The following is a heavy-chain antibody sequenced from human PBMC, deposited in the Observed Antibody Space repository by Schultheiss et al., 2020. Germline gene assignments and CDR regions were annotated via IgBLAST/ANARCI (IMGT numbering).Heavy chain of an antibody. CDR3: AKDVTVTTDNDY. Sequence: SETLSLTCTVSGGSISSYYWSWIRQPPGKGLEWIGYIYYSGSTNYNPSLKSRVTISVDTSKNQFSLKLSSVTAADTAVYYCAKDVTVTTDNDYWGQGTLVTVSS. D-gene: IGHD4-17*01. CDR2: IYYSGST. CDR1: GGSISSYY. J-gene: IGHJ4*02. V-gene: IGHV4-59*01.